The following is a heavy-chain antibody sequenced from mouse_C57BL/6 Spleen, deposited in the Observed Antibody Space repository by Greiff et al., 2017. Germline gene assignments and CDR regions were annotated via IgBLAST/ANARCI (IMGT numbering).Heavy chain of an antibody. CDR2: IYPGDGDT. CDR3: ARRDENYGYDGDYFDY. Sequence: QVQLQQSGPELVKPGASVKISCKASGYAFSSSWMNWVKQRPGKGLEWIGRIYPGDGDTNYNGKFKGKATLTADKSSSTAYMQLSSLTSEDSAVYYCARRDENYGYDGDYFDYWGQGTTLTVSS. CDR1: GYAFSSSW. J-gene: IGHJ2*01. D-gene: IGHD2-2*01. V-gene: IGHV1-82*01.